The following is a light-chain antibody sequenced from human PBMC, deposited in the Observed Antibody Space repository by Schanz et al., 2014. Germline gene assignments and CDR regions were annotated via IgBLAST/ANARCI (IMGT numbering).Light chain of an antibody. CDR1: QSVSSN. CDR2: GAS. V-gene: IGKV3-20*01. Sequence: EIVMTQSPATLSVSPGERATLSCRASQSVSSNLAWFQQKPGQAPRLLIYGASNRATGIPERFSGSGSGTDFTLTITRLEPEDSAMYYCHHYGGSPYTFGQGTKLEIK. J-gene: IGKJ2*01. CDR3: HHYGGSPYT.